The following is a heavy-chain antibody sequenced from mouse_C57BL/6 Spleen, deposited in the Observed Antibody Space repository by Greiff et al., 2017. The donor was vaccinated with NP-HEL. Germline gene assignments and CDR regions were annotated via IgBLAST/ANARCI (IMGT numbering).Heavy chain of an antibody. CDR3: ARRTANWDRYFDY. CDR2: INPYNGGT. J-gene: IGHJ2*01. V-gene: IGHV1-19*01. D-gene: IGHD4-1*01. CDR1: GYTFTDYY. Sequence: EVQLQQSGPVLVKPGASVKMSCKASGYTFTDYYMNWVKQSHGKSLEWIGVINPYNGGTSYNQKFKGKATLTVDKSSSTAYMELNSLTSEDSAVYYCARRTANWDRYFDYWGQGTTLTVSS.